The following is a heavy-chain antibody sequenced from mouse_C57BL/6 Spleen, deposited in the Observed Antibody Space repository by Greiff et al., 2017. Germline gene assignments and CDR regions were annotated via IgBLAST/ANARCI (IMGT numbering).Heavy chain of an antibody. CDR3: VSPGKGNAMDY. J-gene: IGHJ4*01. D-gene: IGHD2-1*01. CDR2: IRSKSSNYAT. V-gene: IGHV10-3*01. CDR1: GFTFNTYA. Sequence: EVKLMESGGGLVQPKGSLKLSCAASGFTFNTYAMHWVRQAPGPGLEWVARIRSKSSNYATYYADSVKDSFTISRDDSQSMLYLQMNNLKTEDKAMDYCVSPGKGNAMDYWGQGTSVTVAS.